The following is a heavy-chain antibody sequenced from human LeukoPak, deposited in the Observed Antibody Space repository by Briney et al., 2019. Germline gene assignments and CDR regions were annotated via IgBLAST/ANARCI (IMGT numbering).Heavy chain of an antibody. CDR2: IWYDGSNK. Sequence: GGSLRLSCAASGFTFSSYGMHWVRQAPGKGLEWVAVIWYDGSNKYYADSVKGRFTISRDNSKNTLYLQMNSLRAEDTAVYYCARAPMTTVTTYYFDYWGQGTLVTVSS. CDR1: GFTFSSYG. CDR3: ARAPMTTVTTYYFDY. J-gene: IGHJ4*02. V-gene: IGHV3-33*01. D-gene: IGHD4-17*01.